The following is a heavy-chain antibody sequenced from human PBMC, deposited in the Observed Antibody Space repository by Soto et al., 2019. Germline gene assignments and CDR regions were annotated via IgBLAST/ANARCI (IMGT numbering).Heavy chain of an antibody. D-gene: IGHD6-19*01. V-gene: IGHV1-3*01. CDR3: ARLSSGWSRFDP. Sequence: ASVKVSCKASGYTFTSYAMHWVRQAPGQRLEWMGWINAGNGNTKYSKKLQGRVTITRDTSASTAYMELSSLRSEDTAVYYCARLSSGWSRFDPWGQGTLVTVSS. J-gene: IGHJ5*02. CDR1: GYTFTSYA. CDR2: INAGNGNT.